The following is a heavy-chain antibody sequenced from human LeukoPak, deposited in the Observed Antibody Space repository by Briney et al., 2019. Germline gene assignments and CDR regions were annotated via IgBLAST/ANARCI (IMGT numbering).Heavy chain of an antibody. CDR3: ARDRGGWYSDS. V-gene: IGHV3-11*01. Sequence: GGSLRLSCAASGINFSDSYMSWIRQAPGKGLEWVSYMSLCCISMYYADSVKGRFTISRDSCKKSLYLKMNSLRAEDTAIYYCARDRGGWYSDSWGQGTLVTVSS. CDR2: MSLCCISM. D-gene: IGHD6-19*01. CDR1: GINFSDSY. J-gene: IGHJ4*02.